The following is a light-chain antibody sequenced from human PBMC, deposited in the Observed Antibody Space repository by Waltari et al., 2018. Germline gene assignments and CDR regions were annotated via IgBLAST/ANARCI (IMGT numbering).Light chain of an antibody. CDR3: CTYESRYTFEIL. J-gene: IGLJ3*02. CDR2: DDS. Sequence: QSALTQPRSVSGSPGQSVTISCTGTSVANYNSVSWYQQHPGKAPKLMIYDDSKRPSGVPDRFSASKSDNTASLTISGLQADDEADYYCCTYESRYTFEILFGGGTKLTVL. CDR1: SVANYNS. V-gene: IGLV2-11*01.